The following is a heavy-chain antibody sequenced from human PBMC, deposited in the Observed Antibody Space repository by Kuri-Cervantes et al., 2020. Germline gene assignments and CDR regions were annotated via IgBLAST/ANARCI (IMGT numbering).Heavy chain of an antibody. V-gene: IGHV3-30*03. J-gene: IGHJ4*02. CDR3: ARKDGYNSGAYSY. CDR2: ISYDGSNK. D-gene: IGHD5-24*01. Sequence: GGSLRLSCAASGFTFSSYSMNWVRQAPGKGLEWVAVISYDGSNKYYADSVKGRFTISRDNSKNTLYLQMNSLRAEDTAVYYCARKDGYNSGAYSYWGQGTLVTVSS. CDR1: GFTFSSYS.